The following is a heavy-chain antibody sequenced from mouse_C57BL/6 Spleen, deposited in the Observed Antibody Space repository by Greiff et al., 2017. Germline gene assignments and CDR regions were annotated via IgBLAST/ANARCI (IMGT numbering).Heavy chain of an antibody. CDR2: IYPGDGDT. J-gene: IGHJ2*01. CDR1: GYAFSSYW. V-gene: IGHV1-80*01. D-gene: IGHD1-1*01. CDR3: AREAYYVSSYYVDY. Sequence: QVQLKQSGAELVKPGASVKISCKASGYAFSSYWMNWVKQRPGKGLEWIGQIYPGDGDTNYNGKFKGKATLTADKSSSTAYMQLSSLTSEDSAVYFCAREAYYVSSYYVDYWGQGTTLTVSS.